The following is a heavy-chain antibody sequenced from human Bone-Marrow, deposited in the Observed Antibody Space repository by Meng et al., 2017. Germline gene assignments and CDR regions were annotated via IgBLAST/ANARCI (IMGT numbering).Heavy chain of an antibody. Sequence: GESLKISCAASGFTFSGSAMHWVRQAPGKGLEWVALIYFDGTRGFYADSVKGRFTISRDNSENTLYLQMNSLRPGDTAVYYCATEGSSTGCYEGAGDFDYWGRGTLVTVSS. J-gene: IGHJ4*02. V-gene: IGHV3-30*01. CDR3: ATEGSSTGCYEGAGDFDY. D-gene: IGHD2-2*01. CDR1: GFTFSGSA. CDR2: IYFDGTRG.